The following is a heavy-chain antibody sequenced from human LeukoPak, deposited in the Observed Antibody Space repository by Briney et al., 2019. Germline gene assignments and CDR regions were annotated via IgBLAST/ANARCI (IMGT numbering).Heavy chain of an antibody. CDR2: IYGGGNI. CDR1: GFTVSSNY. D-gene: IGHD5-24*01. V-gene: IGHV3-53*01. Sequence: GGSLRLSCAASGFTVSSNYTNWVRQAPGKGLEWVSVIYGGGNIYYADSVKGRFTISRDNSKNTLYLQMNSLRAEDTAVYYCARGAGYNYPYYFDYWGQGTLVTVSS. J-gene: IGHJ4*02. CDR3: ARGAGYNYPYYFDY.